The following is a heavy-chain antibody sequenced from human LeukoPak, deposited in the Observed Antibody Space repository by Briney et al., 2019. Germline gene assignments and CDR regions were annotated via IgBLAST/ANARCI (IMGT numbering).Heavy chain of an antibody. Sequence: SETLSLTCTVSGGSISSYYWSWIQQPPGKGLEWIGYIYYSGSTNYNPSLKSRVTISVDTSKNQFSLKLSSVTAADTAVYYCARGEGCSSTSCYFDYWGQGTLVTVSS. CDR2: IYYSGST. CDR1: GGSISSYY. V-gene: IGHV4-59*12. D-gene: IGHD2-2*01. J-gene: IGHJ4*02. CDR3: ARGEGCSSTSCYFDY.